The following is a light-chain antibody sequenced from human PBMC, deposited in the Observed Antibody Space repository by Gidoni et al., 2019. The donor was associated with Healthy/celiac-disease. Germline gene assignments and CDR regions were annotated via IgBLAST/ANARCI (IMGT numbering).Light chain of an antibody. Sequence: QSDLTQPAYVSGSPGQSITISCTGTSSDVGGYNYVSWYQQHPGKAPKLMIYEVSNRPSGVSNRFSGSKSGNTASLTISGLQAEDEADYYCSSYTSSSTLVFGGGTKLTVL. CDR2: EVS. J-gene: IGLJ3*02. V-gene: IGLV2-14*01. CDR1: SSDVGGYNY. CDR3: SSYTSSSTLV.